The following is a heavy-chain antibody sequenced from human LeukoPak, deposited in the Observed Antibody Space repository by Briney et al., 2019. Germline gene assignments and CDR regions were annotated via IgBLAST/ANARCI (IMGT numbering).Heavy chain of an antibody. CDR3: ARDKVVGATFFDY. J-gene: IGHJ4*02. Sequence: GGSLRLSCAASGFTFSRHWMSWVRPAPGKGPEWGANIKQDGNEEYYGDSVKGRFTISRDNAKNSLYLQMSSLRDEDTAVYYCARDKVVGATFFDYWGQGTLVTVSS. V-gene: IGHV3-7*01. CDR1: GFTFSRHW. CDR2: IKQDGNEE. D-gene: IGHD1-26*01.